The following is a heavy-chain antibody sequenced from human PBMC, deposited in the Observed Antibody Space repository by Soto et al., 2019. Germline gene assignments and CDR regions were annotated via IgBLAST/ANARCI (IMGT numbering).Heavy chain of an antibody. D-gene: IGHD4-17*01. V-gene: IGHV1-3*01. J-gene: IGHJ4*02. Sequence: KFQGRVTITRDTSASTAYMELSSLRSEDTAVYYCARIRGVTTSSGSDYWGQGTLVTVSS. CDR3: ARIRGVTTSSGSDY.